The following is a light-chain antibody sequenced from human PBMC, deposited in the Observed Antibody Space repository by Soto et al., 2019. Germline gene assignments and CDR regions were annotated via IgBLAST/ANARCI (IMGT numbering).Light chain of an antibody. CDR1: QSVSSY. V-gene: IGKV3-11*01. CDR3: QQRSDWPSN. CDR2: DAS. J-gene: IGKJ4*01. Sequence: EIVLTQSPATLSLSPGERATPSCRASQSVSSYLAWYQQKPGQAPRLLIYDASNRATGIPARFSGSGSGTDFTLTISSLEPVDFAVYYCQQRSDWPSNFGGGTKVQIK.